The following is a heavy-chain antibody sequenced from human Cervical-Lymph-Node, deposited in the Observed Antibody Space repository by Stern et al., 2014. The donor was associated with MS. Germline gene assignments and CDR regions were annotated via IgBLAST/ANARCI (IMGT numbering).Heavy chain of an antibody. Sequence: VQLLESGGGVVQPGRSLRLSCAASGFTFSRHAMHWVRQAPGKGLEWVAVISHDGTKNYYADSVKGRFTISRDNSKNTLYLQMNSLRVEDTALFYCARDFGYTFIRGPENAQYGMDVWGQGTTVTVSS. V-gene: IGHV3-30-3*01. J-gene: IGHJ6*02. CDR1: GFTFSRHA. D-gene: IGHD5-24*01. CDR2: ISHDGTKN. CDR3: ARDFGYTFIRGPENAQYGMDV.